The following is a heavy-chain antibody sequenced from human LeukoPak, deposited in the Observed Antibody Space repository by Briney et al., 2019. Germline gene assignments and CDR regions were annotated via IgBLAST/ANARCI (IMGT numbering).Heavy chain of an antibody. V-gene: IGHV4-59*01. J-gene: IGHJ3*02. Sequence: PSETLSLTCTASGGSISSYYWSWIRQPPGKGLEWIGYIYYSGSTNYNPSLKSRVTISVDTSKNQFSLKLSSVTAADTAVYYCASSRGYSYVPDAFDIWGQGTMVTVSS. CDR2: IYYSGST. CDR3: ASSRGYSYVPDAFDI. CDR1: GGSISSYY. D-gene: IGHD5-18*01.